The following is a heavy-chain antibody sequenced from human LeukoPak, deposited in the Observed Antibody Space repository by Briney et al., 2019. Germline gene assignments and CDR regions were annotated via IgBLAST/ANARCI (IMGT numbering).Heavy chain of an antibody. CDR1: GGSISSSSYH. D-gene: IGHD2-15*01. CDR3: ARDRGPNCSGGSCWDY. Sequence: ASETLSLTCSVSGGSISSSSYHWDWIRQPPGKGLEWIESLYYSGSTYCNPSLKTRATISVGTSKNQFSLKLSSVTAADTAVYYCARDRGPNCSGGSCWDYWGQGTLVTVSS. V-gene: IGHV4-39*07. CDR2: LYYSGST. J-gene: IGHJ4*02.